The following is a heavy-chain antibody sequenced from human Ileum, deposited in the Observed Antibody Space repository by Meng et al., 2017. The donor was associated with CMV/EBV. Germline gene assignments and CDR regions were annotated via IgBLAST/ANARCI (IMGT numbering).Heavy chain of an antibody. J-gene: IGHJ4*02. CDR2: IYYSGSP. Sequence: GRLQESGPGLVKPSQTLPRTCPVSGGSITSGNYYWSWSRQPPGRGLEWIGYIYYSGSPNYKPSLKSRVTISLDTSKNQFSLNLRSVTATDSAVYYCVRQVVAASFDYWGQGALVTVSS. D-gene: IGHD2-15*01. V-gene: IGHV4-30-4*08. CDR1: GGSITSGNYY. CDR3: VRQVVAASFDY.